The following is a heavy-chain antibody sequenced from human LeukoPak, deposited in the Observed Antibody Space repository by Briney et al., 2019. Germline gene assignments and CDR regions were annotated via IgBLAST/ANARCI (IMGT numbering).Heavy chain of an antibody. CDR2: IKSKTDGGST. CDR1: GITFSNAW. V-gene: IGHV3-15*01. Sequence: PGGSLRLSCAVSGITFSNAWMSWVRQAPGKGLEWVGRIKSKTDGGSTDYAAPVKGRFTISRDESKNTLYLQMNSLKTEDTAVYYCTTVPFYYDSSAKYYFDYWGQGTLVTVSS. J-gene: IGHJ4*02. CDR3: TTVPFYYDSSAKYYFDY. D-gene: IGHD3-22*01.